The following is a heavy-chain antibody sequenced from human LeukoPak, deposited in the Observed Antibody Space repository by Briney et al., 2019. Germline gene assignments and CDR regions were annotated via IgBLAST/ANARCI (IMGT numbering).Heavy chain of an antibody. CDR3: TTGYLTYYYDSSGYYDFDY. Sequence: GGSLSLSCAASGFTFSNAWMSWVRQAPGEGLEWVGRIKSKTDGGTTDYAAPVKGRFTISRDDSKNTLYLQMNSLKTEDTAVYHCTTGYLTYYYDSSGYYDFDYWGQGTLVTVSS. J-gene: IGHJ4*02. D-gene: IGHD3-22*01. CDR1: GFTFSNAW. CDR2: IKSKTDGGTT. V-gene: IGHV3-15*01.